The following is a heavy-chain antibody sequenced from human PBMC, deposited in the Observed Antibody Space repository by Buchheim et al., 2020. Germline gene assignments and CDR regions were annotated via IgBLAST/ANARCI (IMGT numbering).Heavy chain of an antibody. CDR1: GFTFNSYA. V-gene: IGHV3-23*01. CDR3: AKVRYCSSTSCYRAHGMDV. D-gene: IGHD2-2*02. CDR2: ISGSGSST. J-gene: IGHJ6*02. Sequence: EVQLLESGGGLVQPGGSLRLSCAASGFTFNSYAMSWVRQAPAKGLEWVSAISGSGSSTYYADSVKGRFTISRDNSQNTPDLQMNSLRAEDTAVYYCAKVRYCSSTSCYRAHGMDVWGQGTT.